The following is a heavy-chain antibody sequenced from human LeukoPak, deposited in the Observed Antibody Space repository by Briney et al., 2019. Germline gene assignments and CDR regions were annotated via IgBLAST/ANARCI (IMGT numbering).Heavy chain of an antibody. CDR1: GGSFSGYY. CDR3: AKSSGWYGGVCYFDY. Sequence: SETLSLTCAVYGGSFSGYYWSWIRQPPGKGLEWIGEINHSGSTNYNPSLKGRVTISVDTSKNQFSLKLSSVTAAGTAVYYCAKSSGWYGGVCYFDYWGQGTLVTVSS. V-gene: IGHV4-34*01. J-gene: IGHJ4*02. D-gene: IGHD6-19*01. CDR2: INHSGST.